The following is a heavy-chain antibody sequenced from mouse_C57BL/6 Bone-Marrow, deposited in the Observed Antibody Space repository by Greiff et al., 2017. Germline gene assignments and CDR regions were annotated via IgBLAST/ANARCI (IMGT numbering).Heavy chain of an antibody. D-gene: IGHD4-1*01. CDR2: ISNGGGST. J-gene: IGHJ4*01. V-gene: IGHV5-12*01. CDR1: GFTFSDYY. Sequence: EVMLVESGGGLVQPGGSLKLSCAASGFTFSDYYMYWVRQTPEKRLEWVAYISNGGGSTYYPDTVKGRFTISRDTAKNTLYLQMSRLKSEDTAMYYCARRGTGTYYAMDYWGQGTSVTVSS. CDR3: ARRGTGTYYAMDY.